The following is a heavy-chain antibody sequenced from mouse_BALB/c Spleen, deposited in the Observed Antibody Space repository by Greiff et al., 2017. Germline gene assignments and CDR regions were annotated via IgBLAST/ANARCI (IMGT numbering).Heavy chain of an antibody. D-gene: IGHD2-10*02. CDR2: ISSGGSYT. J-gene: IGHJ4*01. Sequence: EVMLVESGGDLVKPGGSLKLSCAASGFTFSSYGMSWVRQTPDKRLEWVATISSGGSYTYYPDSVKGRFTISRDNAKNTLYLQMSSLKSEDTAMYYCARLYGNYDYAMDYWGQGTSVTVSS. CDR1: GFTFSSYG. CDR3: ARLYGNYDYAMDY. V-gene: IGHV5-6*01.